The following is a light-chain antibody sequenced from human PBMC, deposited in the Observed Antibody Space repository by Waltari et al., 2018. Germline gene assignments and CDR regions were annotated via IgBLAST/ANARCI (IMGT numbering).Light chain of an antibody. CDR3: SSYTITYTRV. V-gene: IGLV2-14*01. CDR2: HVT. J-gene: IGLJ3*02. Sequence: QSALTQPASVSGSPGQSITISCTGTSSDIGANNYVSWYRQHPGKAPKLILYHVTTRPSGVPNRFSGSKSGNTASLTISGLQAEDEADYFCSSYTITYTRVFGGGTKLTVL. CDR1: SSDIGANNY.